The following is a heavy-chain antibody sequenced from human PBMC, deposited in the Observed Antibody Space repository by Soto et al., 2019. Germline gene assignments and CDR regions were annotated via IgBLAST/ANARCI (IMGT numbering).Heavy chain of an antibody. CDR2: IYYSGRT. CDR1: GGSISSYY. D-gene: IGHD1-7*01. CDR3: ARLSPNITGTTSPTDY. Sequence: SETLSLTCTVSGGSISSYYWSWIRQPPGKGLEWIGYIYYSGRTNYNPSLKSRVTISVDTSKNQFSLKLSSVTAADTAVYYCARLSPNITGTTSPTDYWGQGTLVTVSS. J-gene: IGHJ4*02. V-gene: IGHV4-59*08.